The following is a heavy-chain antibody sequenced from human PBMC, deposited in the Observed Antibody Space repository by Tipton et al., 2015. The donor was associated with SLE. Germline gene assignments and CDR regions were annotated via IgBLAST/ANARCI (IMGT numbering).Heavy chain of an antibody. Sequence: LSLTCTVSGGSISSGDDYWGWIRQPPGKGLEWIGSIYYSGSTYYTPSLKSRVTTSVDTSKNQFSLSLYSVTVEDTAVYYCARQGTGFGSGRDDYWGQGILVTVSS. CDR1: GGSISSGDDY. D-gene: IGHD1-14*01. CDR2: IYYSGST. V-gene: IGHV4-39*01. CDR3: ARQGTGFGSGRDDY. J-gene: IGHJ4*02.